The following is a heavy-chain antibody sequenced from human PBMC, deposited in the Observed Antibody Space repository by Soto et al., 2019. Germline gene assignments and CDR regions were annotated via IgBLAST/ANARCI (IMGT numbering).Heavy chain of an antibody. D-gene: IGHD3-22*01. Sequence: SSETLSLTCTVSGGSISSSIYYWGWIRQPPGKGLEWIGSIYYSGSTYYNPSLKSRVTISVDTSKNQFSLKLSSVTAADTAVYYCARLHDSSGPDFDYWGQGTLVTVSS. V-gene: IGHV4-39*01. CDR2: IYYSGST. CDR1: GGSISSSIYY. J-gene: IGHJ4*02. CDR3: ARLHDSSGPDFDY.